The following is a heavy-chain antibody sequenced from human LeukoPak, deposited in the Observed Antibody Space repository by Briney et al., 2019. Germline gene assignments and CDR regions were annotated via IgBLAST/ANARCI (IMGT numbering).Heavy chain of an antibody. J-gene: IGHJ4*02. CDR3: ARRYYYNLGSFPFDF. V-gene: IGHV4-34*01. D-gene: IGHD3-10*01. CDR1: GGPFSGYF. CDR2: IHNSGTT. Sequence: SETLSLTCAVSGGPFSGYFWSWIRQSSGKGLEWIGEIHNSGTTNYNPSLNSRFTISEDTSKNQFYLNLSSVPAADTAVYYCARRYYYNLGSFPFDFWGQGTLVTVSS.